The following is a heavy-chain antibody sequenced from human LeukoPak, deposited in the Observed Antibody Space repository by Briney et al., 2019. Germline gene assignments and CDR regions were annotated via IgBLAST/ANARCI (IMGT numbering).Heavy chain of an antibody. J-gene: IGHJ6*03. CDR3: ARFAAGGSYYYYMDV. Sequence: GGSLRLSCAASGFTFSSYTMNWVRQPPGKGLEWVSNIGTSSTTIYYADSVKGRFTISRDNAENSLYLQMNSLRADDTAVYYCARFAAGGSYYYYMDVWGKGTTVTVSS. CDR1: GFTFSSYT. V-gene: IGHV3-48*01. CDR2: IGTSSTTI. D-gene: IGHD6-25*01.